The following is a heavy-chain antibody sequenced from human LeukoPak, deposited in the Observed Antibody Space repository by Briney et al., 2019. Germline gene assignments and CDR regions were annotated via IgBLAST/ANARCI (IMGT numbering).Heavy chain of an antibody. J-gene: IGHJ3*02. V-gene: IGHV3-48*01. D-gene: IGHD2-8*02. CDR3: ARGWVLATGAFDI. CDR1: EFTFSSYS. Sequence: GGSLRLSCAASEFTFSSYSMNWVRQAPGKGLEWVSYITNSGNSKSYADSVKGRFTISRDNSKKILYLQMNSLRAEDTAVYYCARGWVLATGAFDIWGQGTMVTVSS. CDR2: ITNSGNSK.